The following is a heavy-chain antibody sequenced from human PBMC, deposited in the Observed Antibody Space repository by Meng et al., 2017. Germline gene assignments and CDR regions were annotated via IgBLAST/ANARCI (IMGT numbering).Heavy chain of an antibody. Sequence: HLQQWGAGLLKPSETLSLTCAVYGGSFSGYYWSWIRQPPGKGLEWIGEINHSGSTNYNPSLKSRVTISVDTSKNQFSLKLSSVTAADTAVYYCARVGSFLRDYWGQGTLVTVSS. CDR1: GGSFSGYY. V-gene: IGHV4-34*01. CDR3: ARVGSFLRDY. CDR2: INHSGST. J-gene: IGHJ4*02. D-gene: IGHD2/OR15-2a*01.